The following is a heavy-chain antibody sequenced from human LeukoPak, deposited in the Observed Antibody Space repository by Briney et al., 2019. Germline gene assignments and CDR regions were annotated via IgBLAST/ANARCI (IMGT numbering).Heavy chain of an antibody. V-gene: IGHV1-69*05. Sequence: SVKVSCKASGGTFSSYAISWVRQAPGQGLELMGRIIPIFGTANYAQKFQGRVTITTDESTSTAYMELSSLRSEDTAVYYCARDLSVARGSVWVLWGQGTLVTVSS. D-gene: IGHD3-10*01. CDR2: IIPIFGTA. CDR1: GGTFSSYA. J-gene: IGHJ4*02. CDR3: ARDLSVARGSVWVL.